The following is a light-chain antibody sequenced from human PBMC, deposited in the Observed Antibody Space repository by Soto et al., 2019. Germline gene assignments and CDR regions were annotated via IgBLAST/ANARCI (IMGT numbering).Light chain of an antibody. CDR2: EVN. Sequence: QSALTQPPSASGSPGQSVTISCTGTSSDIGDYNYVSWYQQHPDKAPKLIIYEVNKRPSGVPDRFSGSKSGNTASLTVSGLQAEDEADYYCSSYVATNNLYVFGTGTKLTVL. J-gene: IGLJ1*01. CDR1: SSDIGDYNY. CDR3: SSYVATNNLYV. V-gene: IGLV2-8*01.